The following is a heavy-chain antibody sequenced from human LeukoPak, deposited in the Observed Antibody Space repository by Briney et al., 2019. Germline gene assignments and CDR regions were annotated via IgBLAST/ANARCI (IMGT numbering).Heavy chain of an antibody. Sequence: ASVKVSCKASGYTFTSYYMHWVRQAPGQGLEWMGIINPSGGSTSYAQKFQGRVTITADESTSTAYMELSSLRSEDTAVYYCARKSDYVWGSPDPYYYYYGMDVWGQGTTVTVSS. D-gene: IGHD3-16*01. J-gene: IGHJ6*02. CDR3: ARKSDYVWGSPDPYYYYYGMDV. V-gene: IGHV1-46*01. CDR2: INPSGGST. CDR1: GYTFTSYY.